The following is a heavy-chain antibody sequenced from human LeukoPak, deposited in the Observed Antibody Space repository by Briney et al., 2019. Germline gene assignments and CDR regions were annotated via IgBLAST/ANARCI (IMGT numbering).Heavy chain of an antibody. V-gene: IGHV1-69*05. CDR1: GGTFSSYA. J-gene: IGHJ6*03. CDR3: ASQVVAALPGRPAYYYYYMEV. CDR2: IIPIFGTA. D-gene: IGHD2-2*01. Sequence: ASVKVSCKASGGTFSSYAISWVRQAPGQGLEWMGGIIPIFGTANYAQKFQGRVTITTDESTSTAYMELSSLRSEDTAVYYCASQVVAALPGRPAYYYYYMEVRGKGTTVTVSS.